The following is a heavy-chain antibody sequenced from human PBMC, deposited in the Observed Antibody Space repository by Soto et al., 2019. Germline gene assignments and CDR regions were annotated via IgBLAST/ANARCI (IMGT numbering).Heavy chain of an antibody. CDR1: GFSFSRYG. CDR3: AKETIQVGGPNYFDY. D-gene: IGHD1-1*01. J-gene: IGHJ4*02. CDR2: ISWDGLAQ. V-gene: IGHV3-30*18. Sequence: VQLVESGGGVVQPGRSLRLLCEASGFSFSRYGMHWVRQAPGMGLEWVAVISWDGLAQYYADSVKGRFTISRDNSQSTLYLQMNSLRTEDTAIYYWAKETIQVGGPNYFDYWGQGALVTVSS.